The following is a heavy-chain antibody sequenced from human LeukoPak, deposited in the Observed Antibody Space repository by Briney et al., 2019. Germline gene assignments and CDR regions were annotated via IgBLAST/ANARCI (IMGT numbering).Heavy chain of an antibody. D-gene: IGHD5-18*01. CDR1: GGSFSGYY. CDR2: INHSGST. CDR3: ASISYGPLDY. Sequence: SETLSLTCAVYGGSFSGYYWSWIRQPPGKGLEWIGEINHSGSTNYNPSLKSRVTISVDTSKNQFSLKLSSVTAADTAVYYCASISYGPLDYWGQGTLVTVSS. J-gene: IGHJ4*02. V-gene: IGHV4-34*01.